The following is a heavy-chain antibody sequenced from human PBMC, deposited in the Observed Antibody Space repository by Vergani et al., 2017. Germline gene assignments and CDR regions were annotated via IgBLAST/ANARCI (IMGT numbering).Heavy chain of an antibody. J-gene: IGHJ6*02. CDR3: SSFLYYYYGMDV. CDR1: GFPFSSYA. Sequence: EVQLVESGGGLVQPGGSLRLSCAASGFPFSSYAMHWVRQAPGKGLEYVSAISSNGGSTDYANSVKGRFTISRDNSKNTLYLQMNSLRAEDTAVYYCSSFLYYYYGMDVWGQGTTVTVSS. CDR2: ISSNGGST. V-gene: IGHV3-64*01.